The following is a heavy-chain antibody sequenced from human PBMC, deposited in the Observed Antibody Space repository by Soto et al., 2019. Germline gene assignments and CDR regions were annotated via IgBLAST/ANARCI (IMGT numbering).Heavy chain of an antibody. CDR2: MFYGVGT. CDR3: ARLPSRHLVDY. D-gene: IGHD3-3*02. V-gene: IGHV4-39*01. J-gene: IGHJ4*02. Sequence: SETLSLTCTVSGSSINSSGYYWGWIRQPPGKGLEWIGSMFYGVGTYYNPSLKSRVTVSVDTSKNQFSLNLRSVTAADTAVYYCARLPSRHLVDYWGQGTLVTVSS. CDR1: GSSINSSGYY.